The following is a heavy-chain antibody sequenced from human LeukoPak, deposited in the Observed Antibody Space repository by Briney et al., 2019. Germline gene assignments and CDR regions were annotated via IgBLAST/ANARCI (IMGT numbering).Heavy chain of an antibody. V-gene: IGHV3-43D*04. CDR2: INWDGGST. CDR1: GFTFDDYA. D-gene: IGHD3-10*01. J-gene: IGHJ4*02. Sequence: GGSLRLSCAASGFTFDDYAMNWVRQDPGKGLEWVSLINWDGGSTYYADSVKDRFTISRDNSKNSLYLQMNSLRAEDTALYYCAKDRGYDSGSGIDNWGQGTLVTVSS. CDR3: AKDRGYDSGSGIDN.